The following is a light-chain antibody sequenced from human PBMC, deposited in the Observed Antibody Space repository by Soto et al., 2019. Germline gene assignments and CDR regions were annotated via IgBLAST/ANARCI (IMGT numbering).Light chain of an antibody. J-gene: IGKJ4*01. Sequence: EIVLTQSPGTLSLSTGERATLSCRANQSVGSNYLAWYQLKPGQAPSLLIYGASSRATGIPDRFSGSGSGTDFTLTISRLEPEDFAVYSCQHYGSSVTFGGGTKVDIK. CDR2: GAS. CDR3: QHYGSSVT. V-gene: IGKV3-20*01. CDR1: QSVGSNY.